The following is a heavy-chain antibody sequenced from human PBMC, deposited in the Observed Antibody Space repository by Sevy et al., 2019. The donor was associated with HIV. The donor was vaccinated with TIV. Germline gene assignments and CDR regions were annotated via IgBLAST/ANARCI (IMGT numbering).Heavy chain of an antibody. D-gene: IGHD4-17*01. V-gene: IGHV3-48*03. CDR3: ARDLPPSATTVPHFDY. CDR1: GFTFSSYE. Sequence: WGSLRLSCVASGFTFSSYEMNWVRLAPDKGLEWLSYVSNSGTTISYSDSVRGRFTISRDNARNSLYLQMNSLRAEDTAVYYCARDLPPSATTVPHFDYWGQGTLVTVSS. CDR2: VSNSGTTI. J-gene: IGHJ4*02.